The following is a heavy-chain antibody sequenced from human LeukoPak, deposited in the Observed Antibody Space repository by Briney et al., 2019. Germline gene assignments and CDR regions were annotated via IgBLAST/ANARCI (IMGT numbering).Heavy chain of an antibody. J-gene: IGHJ4*02. Sequence: PGGSLRLSCAASGFTFSNAWMSWVRQAPGKGLEWVGRIKSKTDGGTTDYAAPVKGRFTISRDDSKNTLYLQMNSLKTEDTAVYYCTTVSSGYSSGWSVGPIDYWGQGTLVTVSS. CDR2: IKSKTDGGTT. D-gene: IGHD6-19*01. V-gene: IGHV3-15*01. CDR1: GFTFSNAW. CDR3: TTVSSGYSSGWSVGPIDY.